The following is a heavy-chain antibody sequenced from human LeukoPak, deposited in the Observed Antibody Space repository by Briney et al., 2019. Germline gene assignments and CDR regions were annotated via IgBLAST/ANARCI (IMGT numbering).Heavy chain of an antibody. CDR3: ARSAAGLVRFFDY. D-gene: IGHD6-19*01. Sequence: SQTLSLTCTVSGDSISRGGYYWSWIRQHSGKGLEWIGYIYYSGSTYYNPSLKSRVTISLDTFKNQFSLELSSVTVADTAVYYCARSAAGLVRFFDYWGQGTLVTVSS. CDR1: GDSISRGGYY. J-gene: IGHJ4*02. V-gene: IGHV4-31*03. CDR2: IYYSGST.